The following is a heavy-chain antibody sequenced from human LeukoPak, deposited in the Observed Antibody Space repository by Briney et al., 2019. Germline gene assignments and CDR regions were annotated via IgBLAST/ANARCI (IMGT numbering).Heavy chain of an antibody. CDR3: ARDLHGSGSYQDAFDI. J-gene: IGHJ3*02. D-gene: IGHD3-10*01. Sequence: ASVKVSCKASGYTFTGYYMHWVRQAPGQGLEWMGWINPNSGGTNYAQKFQGWVTMTRDTSISTAYMELSRLRSDDTAVYYCARDLHGSGSYQDAFDIWGQGTMVTVSS. CDR2: INPNSGGT. V-gene: IGHV1-2*04. CDR1: GYTFTGYY.